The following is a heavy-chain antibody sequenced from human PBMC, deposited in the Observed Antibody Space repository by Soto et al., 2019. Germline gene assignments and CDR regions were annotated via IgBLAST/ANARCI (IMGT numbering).Heavy chain of an antibody. D-gene: IGHD3-22*01. CDR1: GYSFTSYW. Sequence: GESLKISCKGSGYSFTSYWIGWVRQMPGKGLEWMGIIYPGDSDTRYSPSFQGQVTISADKSISTAYLQWSSLKASDTAMYYCARDGYYYDSSGYHGSYYYYGLDVWGQGTTVTVSS. CDR3: ARDGYYYDSSGYHGSYYYYGLDV. CDR2: IYPGDSDT. V-gene: IGHV5-51*01. J-gene: IGHJ6*02.